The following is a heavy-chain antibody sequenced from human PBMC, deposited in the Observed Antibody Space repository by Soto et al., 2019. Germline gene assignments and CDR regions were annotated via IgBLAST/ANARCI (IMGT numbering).Heavy chain of an antibody. CDR3: ARGRQGCSANNCYFDP. CDR1: GGSVRAPDW. V-gene: IGHV4-4*02. CDR2: VHISGHS. J-gene: IGHJ5*01. Sequence: SENLSLTCTLSGGSVRAPDWWNWVRQSPDKGLEWIAEVHISGHSNYNPSLRSRVSVSIDSSKNQFYLNLNSVTAADTAIYYCARGRQGCSANNCYFDPWGQGTHVTVSS. D-gene: IGHD1-1*01.